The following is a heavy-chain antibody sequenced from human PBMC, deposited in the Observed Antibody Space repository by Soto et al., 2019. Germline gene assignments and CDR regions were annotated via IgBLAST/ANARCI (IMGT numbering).Heavy chain of an antibody. Sequence: GGSLRLSCAASGFTFDDFTMHWVRQAPGKGLEWVSYISSGSSTIYYADSVKGRFTISRDNAKNSLYLQMDSLRAEDTAVYYATRSAYMDVWGTGTTVTVSS. D-gene: IGHD2-2*01. J-gene: IGHJ6*03. CDR2: ISSGSSTI. V-gene: IGHV3-48*01. CDR3: TRSAYMDV. CDR1: GFTFDDFT.